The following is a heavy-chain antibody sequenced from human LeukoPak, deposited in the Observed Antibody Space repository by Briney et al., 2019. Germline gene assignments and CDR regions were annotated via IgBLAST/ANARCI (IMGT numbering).Heavy chain of an antibody. J-gene: IGHJ4*02. CDR3: ARSWLAVAAQGL. V-gene: IGHV3-7*01. CDR1: GFTFSSYW. Sequence: GGSLRLSCAASGFTFSSYWMSWVRQAPGKGLEWVSDIKQDGSEKYYVDSVKGRFTISRDNAKNSLYLQMNGLRAEDTAVYYCARSWLAVAAQGLWGQGTLVTVPS. CDR2: IKQDGSEK. D-gene: IGHD6-19*01.